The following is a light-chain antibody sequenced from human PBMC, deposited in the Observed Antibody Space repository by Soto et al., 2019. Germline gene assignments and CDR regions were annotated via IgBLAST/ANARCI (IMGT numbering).Light chain of an antibody. CDR2: EVS. CDR3: SSYTSTSSYV. CDR1: SSDVGGYNS. J-gene: IGLJ1*01. V-gene: IGLV2-14*03. Sequence: QSVLTQPASVSGSPGQSITVSCTGTSSDVGGYNSVSWYQQHPGKPPKLIIYEVSNRPSGVSDRFSGSESGNTASLTISGLQAEDEADYYCSSYTSTSSYVFATGTKVTVL.